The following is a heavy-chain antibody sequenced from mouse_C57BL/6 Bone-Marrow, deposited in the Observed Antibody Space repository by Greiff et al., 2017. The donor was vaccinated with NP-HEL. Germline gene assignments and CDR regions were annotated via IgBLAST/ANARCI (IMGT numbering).Heavy chain of an antibody. Sequence: EVQGVESGGDLVKPGGSLKLSCAASGFTFSSYGMSWVRQTPDKRLEWVATISSGGSYTYYPDSVKGRFTISRDNAKNTLYLQMSSLKSEDTAMYYCARRGYYGNYVYAMDYWGQGTSVTVSS. D-gene: IGHD2-1*01. CDR3: ARRGYYGNYVYAMDY. J-gene: IGHJ4*01. CDR1: GFTFSSYG. V-gene: IGHV5-6*01. CDR2: ISSGGSYT.